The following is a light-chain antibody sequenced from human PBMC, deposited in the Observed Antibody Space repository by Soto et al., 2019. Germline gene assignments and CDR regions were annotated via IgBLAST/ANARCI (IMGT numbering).Light chain of an antibody. CDR3: LQRSDWRT. Sequence: IVMTQSPATLSLSPGERATLSCRASDGLGRSLAWFKQRPRQAPRLLIYDASNRATGIPARLSGSGSGTEFTLTISRIQPEDFAVYYCLQRSDWRTFGRGTQVDIK. CDR2: DAS. V-gene: IGKV3-11*01. CDR1: DGLGRS. J-gene: IGKJ1*01.